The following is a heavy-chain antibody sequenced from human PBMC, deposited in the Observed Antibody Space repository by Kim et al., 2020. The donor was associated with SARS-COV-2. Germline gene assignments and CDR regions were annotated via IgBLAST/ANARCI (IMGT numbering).Heavy chain of an antibody. CDR1: GFTFSENY. V-gene: IGHV3-11*01. Sequence: GGSLRLSCAAAGFTFSENYMSWIRQAPGKGLEWISYISSSSNTIYYADSVKDRFIISRDNAKNSLYLQMSSLRAEDTAVYYCARGGTYGYSSVSYGHTF. CDR3: ARGGTYGYSSVSYGHTF. D-gene: IGHD6-25*01. J-gene: IGHJ3*01. CDR2: ISSSSNTI.